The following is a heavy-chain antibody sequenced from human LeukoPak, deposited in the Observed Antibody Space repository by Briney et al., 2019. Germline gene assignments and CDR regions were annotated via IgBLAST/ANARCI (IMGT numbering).Heavy chain of an antibody. J-gene: IGHJ6*03. CDR2: MNPNSGNT. V-gene: IGHV1-8*01. Sequence: ASVKVSCKASGYTFTSYDINWVRQATGQGLEWMGWMNPNSGNTGYAQKFQGRVTMTRNTSISTAYMELSSLRSEDTAVYYCARESERGYSYGGDCYYYMDVWGKGTTVTISS. D-gene: IGHD5-18*01. CDR1: GYTFTSYD. CDR3: ARESERGYSYGGDCYYYMDV.